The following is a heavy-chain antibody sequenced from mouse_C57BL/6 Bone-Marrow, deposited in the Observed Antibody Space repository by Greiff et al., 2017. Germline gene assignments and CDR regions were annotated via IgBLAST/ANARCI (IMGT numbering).Heavy chain of an antibody. V-gene: IGHV1-81*01. D-gene: IGHD2-1*01. CDR3: ARSRIYYGNY. Sequence: QVQLKESGAELARPGASVKLSCKASGYTFTSYGISWVKQRTGQGLEWIGEIYPRSGNTYYNEKFKGKATLTADKSSSTAYMELRSLTSEDSAVYFCARSRIYYGNYWGQGTTLTVSS. CDR2: IYPRSGNT. J-gene: IGHJ2*01. CDR1: GYTFTSYG.